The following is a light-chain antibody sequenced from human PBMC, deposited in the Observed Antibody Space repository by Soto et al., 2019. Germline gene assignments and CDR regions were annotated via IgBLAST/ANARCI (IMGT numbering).Light chain of an antibody. CDR2: DVS. J-gene: IGLJ2*01. V-gene: IGLV2-14*01. CDR1: SSDVGGYNY. Sequence: QSALTQPASVSGSPGQSITISCTGPSSDVGGYNYVSWYQQHPVKAPKLMIYDVSNRPSGVSNRFSGSKSGNTASLTLSGLQAEDEADYYCSSYTSSSTVVFAGGTKLTVL. CDR3: SSYTSSSTVV.